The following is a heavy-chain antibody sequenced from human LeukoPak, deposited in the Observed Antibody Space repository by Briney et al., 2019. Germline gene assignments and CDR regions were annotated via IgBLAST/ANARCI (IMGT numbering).Heavy chain of an antibody. Sequence: GGSLRLSCAASGFTFSTYAMSWVRQAPGKGLEWVSGISDSGGSTYYADSVKDRFTISRDNSKNTLYLQMNSLRAEDTALYYCARGIYYDSSGYSDYWGQGTLVTVSS. CDR2: ISDSGGST. V-gene: IGHV3-23*01. J-gene: IGHJ4*02. CDR1: GFTFSTYA. CDR3: ARGIYYDSSGYSDY. D-gene: IGHD3-22*01.